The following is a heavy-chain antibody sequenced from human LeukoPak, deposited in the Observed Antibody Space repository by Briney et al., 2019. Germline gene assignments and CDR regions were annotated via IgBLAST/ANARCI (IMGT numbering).Heavy chain of an antibody. Sequence: GGSLRLSCAASGFTFSSYSMNWVRQAPGKGLEWVANIKEDGSEKYYVDSAKGRFTISRDNAKNSVSLQMNSLRAEDTAVYYCARIYLKQASASWGQGTLVTVSS. CDR3: ARIYLKQASAS. CDR1: GFTFSSYS. CDR2: IKEDGSEK. D-gene: IGHD3-10*01. V-gene: IGHV3-7*01. J-gene: IGHJ5*02.